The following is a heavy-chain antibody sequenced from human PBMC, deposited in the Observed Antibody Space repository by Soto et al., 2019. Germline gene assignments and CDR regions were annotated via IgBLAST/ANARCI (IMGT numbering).Heavy chain of an antibody. CDR2: IYYSGST. Sequence: SETLSLTCTVSGGSISSYYWSWIRQPPGKGLEWIGYIYYSGSTNYNPSLKSRVTISVDTSKNQFSLKLSSVTAADTAVYYCARRERRGGYCSSTSCSEAFDYWGQGTLVTVSS. V-gene: IGHV4-59*01. CDR1: GGSISSYY. J-gene: IGHJ4*02. CDR3: ARRERRGGYCSSTSCSEAFDY. D-gene: IGHD2-2*01.